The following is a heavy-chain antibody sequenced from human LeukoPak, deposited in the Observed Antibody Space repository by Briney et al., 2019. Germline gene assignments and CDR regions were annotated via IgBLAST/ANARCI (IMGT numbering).Heavy chain of an antibody. CDR2: IWYDGSNK. CDR3: AREYNWYFDL. Sequence: PGRSLRLSCAASGFTFSSYGMHGVRQAPGKGLEWVAVIWYDGSNKYYADSVKGRFTISRDNSKNTLYLQMNSLRAEDTAVYYCAREYNWYFDLWGRGTLVTVSS. J-gene: IGHJ2*01. D-gene: IGHD5-12*01. CDR1: GFTFSSYG. V-gene: IGHV3-33*01.